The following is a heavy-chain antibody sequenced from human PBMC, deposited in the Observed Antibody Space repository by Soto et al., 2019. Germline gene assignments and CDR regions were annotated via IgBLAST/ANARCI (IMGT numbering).Heavy chain of an antibody. CDR1: GFTFSSYA. CDR2: ISGSGGST. J-gene: IGHJ4*02. Sequence: GSLRLSCAASGFTFSSYAMSWVRQAPGKGLKWVSGISGSGGSTYYADSVKGRFTISRDKSKTTLYLQMNSVRADDTAVYYCAKRLLLCGRDCYPYYFDYWGQGTLVTVFS. D-gene: IGHD2-21*02. CDR3: AKRLLLCGRDCYPYYFDY. V-gene: IGHV3-23*01.